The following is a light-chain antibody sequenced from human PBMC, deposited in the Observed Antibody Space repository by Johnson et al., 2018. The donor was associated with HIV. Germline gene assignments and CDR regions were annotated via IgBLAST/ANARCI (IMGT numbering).Light chain of an antibody. Sequence: QSVLTQPPSVSAAPGQKVTISCSGSSSNIGNNYVSWYQQFPGTAPKLLIYDNNKRPSGIPDRFSGSKSGTSATLGITGLQTGDEADYYCGTWDSSLSAGGAFGTGTKVTV. CDR1: SSNIGNNY. V-gene: IGLV1-51*01. J-gene: IGLJ1*01. CDR3: GTWDSSLSAGGA. CDR2: DNN.